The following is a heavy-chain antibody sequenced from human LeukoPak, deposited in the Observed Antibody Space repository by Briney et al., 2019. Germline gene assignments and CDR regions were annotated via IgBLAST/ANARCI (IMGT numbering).Heavy chain of an antibody. CDR3: ATDIVVVPAVIFGFSHYYGMDV. Sequence: SVKVSCKASGGTFSSYAISWVRQAPGQGLEWMGSIIPILGIANYAQKFQGRVTITADKSTSTAYMELSSLRSEDTAVYYCATDIVVVPAVIFGFSHYYGMDVWGQGTTVTVSS. CDR2: IIPILGIA. D-gene: IGHD2-2*02. V-gene: IGHV1-69*04. J-gene: IGHJ6*02. CDR1: GGTFSSYA.